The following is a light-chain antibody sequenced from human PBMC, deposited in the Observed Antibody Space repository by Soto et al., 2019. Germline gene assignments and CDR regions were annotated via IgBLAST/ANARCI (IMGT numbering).Light chain of an antibody. CDR1: SSDVGGYNY. V-gene: IGLV2-14*01. Sequence: SVRNQPPSGSGSRAQSITISCTGTSSDVGGYNYVSWYQQHPGKAPKLMIYDVSNRPSGVSNRFSGSKSGNTASLTISGLQAEDEADYYCSSYTSSSTPYVVFGGGTQLTVL. J-gene: IGLJ2*01. CDR3: SSYTSSSTPYVV. CDR2: DVS.